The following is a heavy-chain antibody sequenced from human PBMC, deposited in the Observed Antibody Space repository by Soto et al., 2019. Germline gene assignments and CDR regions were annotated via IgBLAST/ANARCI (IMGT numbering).Heavy chain of an antibody. D-gene: IGHD2-21*02. V-gene: IGHV3-23*01. CDR1: GFSFSSYA. J-gene: IGHJ4*02. Sequence: PGGSLRLSCAASGFSFSSYAMSWVRQAPGKGLEWVSSISDGGGSTNYADSVRGRFTIARDRSKNTLYLHMISLRAEDTAVYYCEKEYCGADCAFDFWGQGALVTVSS. CDR3: EKEYCGADCAFDF. CDR2: ISDGGGST.